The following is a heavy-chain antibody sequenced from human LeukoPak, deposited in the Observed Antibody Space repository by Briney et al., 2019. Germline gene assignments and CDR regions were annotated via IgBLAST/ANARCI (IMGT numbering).Heavy chain of an antibody. CDR2: IDWDDDK. CDR3: ARAYSSSPGDWFDP. Sequence: TLSLTCTVSGGSISSHYWSWIRQPPGKALEWLARIDWDDDKYYSTSLKTRLTISKDTPKNQVVLTMTNMDPVDTATYYCARAYSSSPGDWFDPWGQGTLVTVSS. D-gene: IGHD6-13*01. CDR1: GGSISSHYW. V-gene: IGHV2-70*11. J-gene: IGHJ5*02.